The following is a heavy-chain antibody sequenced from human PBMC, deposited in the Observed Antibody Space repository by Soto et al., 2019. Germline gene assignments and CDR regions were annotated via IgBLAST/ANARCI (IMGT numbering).Heavy chain of an antibody. CDR3: ARGDCSGGSCWKLYYFDY. CDR2: IIPIFGTA. J-gene: IGHJ4*02. CDR1: GGTFSSYA. Sequence: PSVKVSCKASGGTFSSYAISWVRQAPGQGLEWMGGIIPIFGTANYAQKLQGRVTITADESTSTAYMELSSLRSEDTAVYYCARGDCSGGSCWKLYYFDYWGQGTLVTVSS. V-gene: IGHV1-69*13. D-gene: IGHD2-15*01.